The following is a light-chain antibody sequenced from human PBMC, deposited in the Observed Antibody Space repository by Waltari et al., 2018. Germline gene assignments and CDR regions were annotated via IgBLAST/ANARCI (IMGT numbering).Light chain of an antibody. V-gene: IGKV1-9*01. Sequence: DIQLTQSPSFLSASVRDRVTITCRASQGIITYLAWYQQKPGKAPKLLIYAASTLQSDIPSRVSGSGSGTEFTLTISSLQPEDFATYYCLHLNNFPLSFGGGTKVELK. CDR2: AAS. CDR3: LHLNNFPLS. J-gene: IGKJ4*01. CDR1: QGIITY.